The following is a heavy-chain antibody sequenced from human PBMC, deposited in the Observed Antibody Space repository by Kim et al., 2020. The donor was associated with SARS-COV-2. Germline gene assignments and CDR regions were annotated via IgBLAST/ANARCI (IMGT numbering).Heavy chain of an antibody. CDR1: GYSFTSYW. V-gene: IGHV5-51*01. J-gene: IGHJ4*02. CDR2: IYPGDSDT. Sequence: GESLKISCKGSGYSFTSYWIGWVRQMPGKGLEWMGIIYPGDSDTRYSPAFQGQVTISADKSISTAYLQWSILKASDTAMYYCARPDYGDYGGLDYCRQGPLVTVSS. CDR3: ARPDYGDYGGLDY. D-gene: IGHD4-17*01.